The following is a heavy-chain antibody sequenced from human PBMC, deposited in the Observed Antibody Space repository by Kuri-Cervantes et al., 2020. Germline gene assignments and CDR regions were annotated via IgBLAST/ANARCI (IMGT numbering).Heavy chain of an antibody. CDR1: GFTVSSNY. V-gene: IGHV3-53*01. D-gene: IGHD6-19*01. CDR3: ARSRAVAY. Sequence: GESLKISCAASGFTVSSNYMSWVRQAPGKGLEWVSVIYSGGSTYYADSVKGRFTISRDNAKNSLFLQMNSLRAEDTAVYYCARSRAVAYWGQGTLVTVSS. CDR2: IYSGGST. J-gene: IGHJ4*02.